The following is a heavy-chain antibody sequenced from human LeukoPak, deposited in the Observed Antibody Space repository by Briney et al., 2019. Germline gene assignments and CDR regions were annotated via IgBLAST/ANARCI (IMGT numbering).Heavy chain of an antibody. V-gene: IGHV3-23*01. CDR2: FSAGDGRT. D-gene: IGHD1-26*01. CDR1: GFTFSSYA. Sequence: GGSLRLSCAGSGFTFSSYAMSWVRQAPGKGLEWVSAFSAGDGRTYYADSVKGRFTISIDNSKNTLFLQMNSLRAEDTAVYYCARHSYPNAFDIWGQGTMVTVSS. CDR3: ARHSYPNAFDI. J-gene: IGHJ3*02.